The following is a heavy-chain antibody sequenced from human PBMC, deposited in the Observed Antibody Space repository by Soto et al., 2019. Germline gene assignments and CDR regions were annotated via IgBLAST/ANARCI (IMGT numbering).Heavy chain of an antibody. J-gene: IGHJ3*02. D-gene: IGHD2-8*01. CDR1: GDSISSADNF. V-gene: IGHV4-31*03. CDR3: ARRMNAVDAFDI. Sequence: PSETLSLTCTVSGDSISSADNFWTWIRQHPGKGLEWIGYIYRTGTSHYNPSLRSRGTISVDTSQNQFSLKLSSVTAADTAVYYCARRMNAVDAFDIWGQGTMVTVSS. CDR2: IYRTGTS.